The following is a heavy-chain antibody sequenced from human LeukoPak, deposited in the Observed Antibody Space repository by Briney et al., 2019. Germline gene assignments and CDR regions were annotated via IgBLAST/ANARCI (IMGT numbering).Heavy chain of an antibody. D-gene: IGHD1-14*01. Sequence: GGSLRLSCVASGFPFSSYWMHWVRQVPGKGLVYVSHISSDGSSTNYADSVKGRFTISRDNAKNTLYLQMNSLRAEDTAVYYCARDPNDLSQPIDYWGQGTLVTVSS. CDR1: GFPFSSYW. CDR2: ISSDGSST. J-gene: IGHJ4*02. CDR3: ARDPNDLSQPIDY. V-gene: IGHV3-74*01.